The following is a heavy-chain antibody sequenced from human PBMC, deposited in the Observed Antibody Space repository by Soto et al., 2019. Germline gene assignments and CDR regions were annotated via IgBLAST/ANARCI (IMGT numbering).Heavy chain of an antibody. Sequence: PSETLSLTCTVSGGSISSYYWSWIRQPPGKGLEWVGYIYYSGSTNYNPSLKSRVTISVDTSKNQFSLKLSSVTAADTAVYYCATSVVRGVVIPYYYYGMHVWGQGTTVTVSS. CDR2: IYYSGST. V-gene: IGHV4-59*01. CDR1: GGSISSYY. D-gene: IGHD3-10*01. J-gene: IGHJ6*02. CDR3: ATSVVRGVVIPYYYYGMHV.